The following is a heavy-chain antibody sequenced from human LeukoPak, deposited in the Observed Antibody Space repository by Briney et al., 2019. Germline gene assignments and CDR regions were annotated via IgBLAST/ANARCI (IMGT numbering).Heavy chain of an antibody. CDR3: VAVVDTSFDY. J-gene: IGHJ4*02. V-gene: IGHV1-8*01. Sequence: ASVKVSCKASGYIFTSYDINWVRQATGQGLEWIGWMKPKRGNTGYAQKFQGRVTMTRDTSISTAYMELSSLRSEDTAVYYCVAVVDTSFDYWGQGTPVIVSS. CDR1: GYIFTSYD. D-gene: IGHD2-15*01. CDR2: MKPKRGNT.